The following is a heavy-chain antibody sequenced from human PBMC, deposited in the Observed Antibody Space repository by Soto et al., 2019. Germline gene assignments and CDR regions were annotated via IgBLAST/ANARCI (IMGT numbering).Heavy chain of an antibody. J-gene: IGHJ4*02. CDR2: IYDSVNT. V-gene: IGHV4-31*03. Sequence: SETLSLTRTVSGDSLSSGGHYWSWIRQHPGKGLEWIGHIYDSVNTYYSPSLRSRVTISADMSKNQFSLNLRSVTAADTAVYYCARVDHRGYFAILTDYWGQGTLVTVSS. CDR1: GDSLSSGGHY. CDR3: ARVDHRGYFAILTDY. D-gene: IGHD3-9*01.